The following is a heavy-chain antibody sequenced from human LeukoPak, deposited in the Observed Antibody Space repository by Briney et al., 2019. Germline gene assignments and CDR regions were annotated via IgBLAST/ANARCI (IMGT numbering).Heavy chain of an antibody. D-gene: IGHD3-3*01. CDR2: ISGSGDAS. J-gene: IGHJ4*02. CDR3: ARVPWSGYHYFEY. V-gene: IGHV3-23*01. Sequence: GGSLRLSCAASGFTFDRYAMSWVRQAPGKGLEWVSAISGSGDASFYADSVKGRFTISRDNSKNTLYPHMNSLRAEDTALYYCARVPWSGYHYFEYWGQGTLLTVSS. CDR1: GFTFDRYA.